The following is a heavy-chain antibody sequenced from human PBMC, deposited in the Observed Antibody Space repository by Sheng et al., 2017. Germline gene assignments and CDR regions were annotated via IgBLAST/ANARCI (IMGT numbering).Heavy chain of an antibody. V-gene: IGHV3-30*02. J-gene: IGHJ4*02. Sequence: QVQLVESGGGVVQPGGSLRLSCAASGFTFSSYGMHWVRQAPGKGLEWVAFIRYDGSNKYYADSVKGRFTISRDNSKNTLYLQMNSLRAEDTAVYYCAKHDWDPVVVGDYWGQGTLVTVSS. CDR2: IRYDGSNK. CDR3: AKHDWDPVVVGDY. CDR1: GFTFSSYG. D-gene: IGHD2-15*01.